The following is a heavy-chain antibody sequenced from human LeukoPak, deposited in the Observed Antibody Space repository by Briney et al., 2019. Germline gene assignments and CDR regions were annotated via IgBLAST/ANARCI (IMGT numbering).Heavy chain of an antibody. Sequence: SETLSLTCAVSGYSICSGYYWGWSRPPPGKGLEWIGRIYHSGSTYYNPSLKRRVTISVDTSTNQFSLKLISVTAADTAVYYCARDKKSVSSSCYYYGMDVWGKGTTVTVSS. D-gene: IGHD6-13*01. J-gene: IGHJ6*04. CDR1: GYSICSGYY. V-gene: IGHV4-38-2*02. CDR2: IYHSGST. CDR3: ARDKKSVSSSCYYYGMDV.